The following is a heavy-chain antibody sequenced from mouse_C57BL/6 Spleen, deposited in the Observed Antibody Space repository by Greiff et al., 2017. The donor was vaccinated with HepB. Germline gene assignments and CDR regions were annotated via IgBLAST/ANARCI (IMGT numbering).Heavy chain of an antibody. D-gene: IGHD3-2*02. CDR2: INPNNGGT. J-gene: IGHJ3*01. V-gene: IGHV1-22*01. Sequence: VQLKQSGPELVKPGASVKMSCKASGYTFTDYNMHWVKQSHGKSLEWIGYINPNNGGTSYNQKFKGKATLTVNKSSSTAYMELRSLTSEDSAVYYCEAQGAWFAYWGQGTLVTVSA. CDR1: GYTFTDYN. CDR3: EAQGAWFAY.